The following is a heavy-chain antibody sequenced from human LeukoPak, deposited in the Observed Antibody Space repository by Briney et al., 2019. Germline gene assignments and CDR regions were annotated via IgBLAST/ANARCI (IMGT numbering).Heavy chain of an antibody. CDR2: ISSSGNSL. CDR1: GFTFRDYW. Sequence: GGSLRLSCAASGFTFRDYWMSWVRQAPGRGLEWVSYISSSGNSLDYADSVKGCFTISRDNAKTSLYLQMNSLRVEDTAIYYCVTENWGSFDYWGHGTLVTVSS. V-gene: IGHV3-11*01. D-gene: IGHD7-27*01. J-gene: IGHJ4*01. CDR3: VTENWGSFDY.